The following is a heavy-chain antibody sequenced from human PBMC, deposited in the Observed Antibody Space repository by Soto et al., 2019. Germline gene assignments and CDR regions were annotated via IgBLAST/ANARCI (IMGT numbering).Heavy chain of an antibody. Sequence: GGSLRLSCSASGFTFSSYAMHWVRQAPGKGLEYVSAISSNGGSTYYADSVKGRFTISRDNSKNTLYLQMSSLRAEDTAVYYCVKNLAKYSSKPDYWGQGTLVTVSS. J-gene: IGHJ4*02. CDR1: GFTFSSYA. CDR2: ISSNGGST. CDR3: VKNLAKYSSKPDY. D-gene: IGHD6-19*01. V-gene: IGHV3-64D*06.